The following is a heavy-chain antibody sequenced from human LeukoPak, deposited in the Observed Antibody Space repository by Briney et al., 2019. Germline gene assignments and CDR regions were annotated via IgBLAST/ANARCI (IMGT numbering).Heavy chain of an antibody. D-gene: IGHD6-13*01. Sequence: GGSLRLSCAASGFTFSSYAMSWVRQAPGRGLEWVSAISGAGGGTYYADSVKGRFTISRDNSKSTLYLQMNSLRAEDTAVYYCAKESGSRSYGAYFPHWGQGTLVTVSS. CDR3: AKESGSRSYGAYFPH. J-gene: IGHJ1*01. V-gene: IGHV3-23*01. CDR1: GFTFSSYA. CDR2: ISGAGGGT.